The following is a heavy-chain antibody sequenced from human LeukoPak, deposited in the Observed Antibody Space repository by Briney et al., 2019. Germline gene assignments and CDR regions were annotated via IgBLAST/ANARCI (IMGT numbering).Heavy chain of an antibody. Sequence: ASVKVSCKASGYTFTGYYMHWVRQAPGQGLEWMGWINPNSSGTNYAQKLQGRVTMTRDTSISTAYMELSRLRSDDTAVYYCARDHGYYYGSGSSSFWGQGTLVTASS. J-gene: IGHJ4*02. CDR1: GYTFTGYY. D-gene: IGHD3-10*01. CDR2: INPNSSGT. V-gene: IGHV1-2*02. CDR3: ARDHGYYYGSGSSSF.